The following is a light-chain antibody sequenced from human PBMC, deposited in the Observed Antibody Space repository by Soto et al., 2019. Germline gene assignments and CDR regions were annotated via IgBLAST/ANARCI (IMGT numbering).Light chain of an antibody. CDR3: QQSYSTFYT. Sequence: DIQMTQSPSSLSASVGDRVTITCRASQSISSYLNWYQQKPGKAPKLLIYAASSLQSGVPSRFSGRGSGTDFTLTIISLQPEDFATYYCQQSYSTFYTFGQGTKLEIK. J-gene: IGKJ2*01. CDR1: QSISSY. CDR2: AAS. V-gene: IGKV1-39*01.